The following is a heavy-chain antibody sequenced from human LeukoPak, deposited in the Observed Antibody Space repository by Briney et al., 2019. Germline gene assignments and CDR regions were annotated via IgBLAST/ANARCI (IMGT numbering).Heavy chain of an antibody. V-gene: IGHV1-18*01. CDR1: GYTFGGYG. CDR3: ARDGAYHDSSGSYYAVGDDY. CDR2: ISGYNGNT. J-gene: IGHJ4*02. D-gene: IGHD3-22*01. Sequence: ASVKVSCKTFGYTFGGYGTTWVRQAPGQGLEWMGWISGYNGNTNYAQKVQDRVTMTTDTSTSTAYMELRSLRSDDTAVYYCARDGAYHDSSGSYYAVGDDYWGQGTLVTVSS.